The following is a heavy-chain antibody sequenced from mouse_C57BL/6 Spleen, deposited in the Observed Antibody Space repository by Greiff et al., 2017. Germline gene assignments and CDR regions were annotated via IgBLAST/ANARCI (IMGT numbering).Heavy chain of an antibody. V-gene: IGHV5-9-1*02. CDR2: ISSGGDYI. J-gene: IGHJ2*01. CDR3: TRLLSRENYFDY. Sequence: EVQGVESGEGLVKPGGSLKLSCAASGFTFSSYAMSWVRQTPEKRLEWVAYISSGGDYIYYADTVKGRFTISRDNARNTLYLQMSSLKSEDTAMYYCTRLLSRENYFDYWGQGTTLTVSS. D-gene: IGHD3-3*01. CDR1: GFTFSSYA.